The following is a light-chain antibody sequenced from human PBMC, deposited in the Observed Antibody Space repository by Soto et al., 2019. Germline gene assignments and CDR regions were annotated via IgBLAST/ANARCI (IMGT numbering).Light chain of an antibody. J-gene: IGKJ1*01. Sequence: EILLTQSPGTLSLSPGERATLSCRASQSVSSSYLAWYQQKPGKAPRLLIYGASSRDTGIPDRFSGRGSGTDFTLTISRLETEDFAVYYCQQYGSSPTTFGQGTKVDIK. CDR1: QSVSSSY. V-gene: IGKV3-20*01. CDR3: QQYGSSPTT. CDR2: GAS.